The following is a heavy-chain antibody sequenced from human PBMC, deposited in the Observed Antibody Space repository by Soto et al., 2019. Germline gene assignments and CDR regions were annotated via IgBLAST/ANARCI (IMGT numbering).Heavy chain of an antibody. D-gene: IGHD2-21*01. V-gene: IGHV4-59*08. CDR3: ARLGRRPVASHFDY. Sequence: QVQLQESGPGLVKPSETLSLICTVSGGSISPYYWSWIRQPPGKGLEWIGYIYYSGSTNYNPSLRSRVTIPVDTAKNQSSLRLSSVTAAGTAVDYCARLGRRPVASHFDYWGQGTLITVSS. CDR2: IYYSGST. CDR1: GGSISPYY. J-gene: IGHJ4*02.